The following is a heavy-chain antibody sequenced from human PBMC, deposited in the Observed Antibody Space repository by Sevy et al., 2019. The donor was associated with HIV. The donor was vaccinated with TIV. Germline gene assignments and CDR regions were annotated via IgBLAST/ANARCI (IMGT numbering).Heavy chain of an antibody. D-gene: IGHD1-26*01. CDR3: AKYGGSYQNFDY. J-gene: IGHJ4*02. CDR2: ISGSGGST. V-gene: IGHV3-23*01. Sequence: GGSLRLSCAASGFTFSSYAMSWVRQAPGKGLEWVSAISGSGGSTYYADSVKGRFTISRDNSKNTLYLQMNSLRAEDTAVYYWAKYGGSYQNFDYWGQGTLVTVSS. CDR1: GFTFSSYA.